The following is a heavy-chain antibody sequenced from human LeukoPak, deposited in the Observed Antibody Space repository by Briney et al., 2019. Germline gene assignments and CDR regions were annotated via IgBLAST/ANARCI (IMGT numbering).Heavy chain of an antibody. CDR3: AKFFGQWLVPWFDY. J-gene: IGHJ4*02. CDR2: ISGSGGST. Sequence: GGSLRLSCAASGFTFSSYAMSWIRQAPGKGLEWVSAISGSGGSTYYADSVKGRFTISRDNSKNTLYLQTNSLRAEDTAVYYCAKFFGQWLVPWFDYWGQGTLVTVSS. CDR1: GFTFSSYA. D-gene: IGHD6-19*01. V-gene: IGHV3-23*01.